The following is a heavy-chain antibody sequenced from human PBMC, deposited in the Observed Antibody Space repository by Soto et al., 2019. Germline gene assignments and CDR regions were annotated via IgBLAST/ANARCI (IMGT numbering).Heavy chain of an antibody. CDR1: GYSFTSYW. CDR2: IYPGDSDT. V-gene: IGHV5-51*01. CDR3: ARRRDNYDSSGYWAPSDAFDI. D-gene: IGHD3-22*01. J-gene: IGHJ3*02. Sequence: GESLKISCKGSGYSFTSYWIGWVRQMPGKGLEWMGIIYPGDSDTRYSPSFQGQVTISADKSISTAYLQWSSLKASDTAMYYCARRRDNYDSSGYWAPSDAFDIWGQGTMVTVSS.